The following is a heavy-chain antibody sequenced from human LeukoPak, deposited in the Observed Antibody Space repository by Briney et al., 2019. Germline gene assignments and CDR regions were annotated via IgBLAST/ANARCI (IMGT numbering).Heavy chain of an antibody. Sequence: GASVKVSCKASGYTFTSYGISWVRQAPGQGLEWMGWISAYNGNTNYAQKLQGRVTMTTDTSTSTAYMELRSLRSDDTAVYYCARQGPKGVVVPAADRRNWFDPWGQGTLVTVSS. CDR1: GYTFTSYG. V-gene: IGHV1-18*01. CDR3: ARQGPKGVVVPAADRRNWFDP. CDR2: ISAYNGNT. J-gene: IGHJ5*02. D-gene: IGHD2-2*01.